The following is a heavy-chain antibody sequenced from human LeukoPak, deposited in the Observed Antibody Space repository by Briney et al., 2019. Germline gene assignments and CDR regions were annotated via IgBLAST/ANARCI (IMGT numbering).Heavy chain of an antibody. Sequence: GASVKVSCKASGGTFSSYAISWVRQAPGQGLEWMGRIIPILGIANYAQKFQGRVTITADKSTSTAYMELRSLRSDDTAVYYCARGLRSWGNGIVGATGYDYWGQGTLVTVSS. J-gene: IGHJ4*02. V-gene: IGHV1-69*04. CDR3: ARGLRSWGNGIVGATGYDY. CDR2: IIPILGIA. CDR1: GGTFSSYA. D-gene: IGHD1-26*01.